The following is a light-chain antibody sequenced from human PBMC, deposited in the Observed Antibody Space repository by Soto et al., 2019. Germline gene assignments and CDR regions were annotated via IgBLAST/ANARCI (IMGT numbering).Light chain of an antibody. CDR1: QNVANY. CDR2: ESS. J-gene: IGKJ4*01. CDR3: QQYGSSTQLT. Sequence: EIVLTQSPATLSLSPGERATLSCRASQNVANYLDWYQQKPGQAPRLLIYESSNRATGIAARFSGSGSGTDFTLTISSLEPEDFAVYYCQQYGSSTQLTFGGGTKVEIK. V-gene: IGKV3-11*01.